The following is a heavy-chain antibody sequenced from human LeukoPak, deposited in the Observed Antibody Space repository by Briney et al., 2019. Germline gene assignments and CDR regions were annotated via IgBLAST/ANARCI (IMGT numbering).Heavy chain of an antibody. CDR1: GGSISSSSYY. D-gene: IGHD3-22*01. CDR2: IYYSGST. J-gene: IGHJ5*02. Sequence: KPSETLSLTCTVSGGSISSSSYYWGWIRQPPGKGLEWIGSIYYSGSTYYNPSLKSRVTISVDTSKNQFSLKLSSVTAADTAVYYCASYYDSGGYYYLGWFDPWGQGTLVTVSS. V-gene: IGHV4-39*01. CDR3: ASYYDSGGYYYLGWFDP.